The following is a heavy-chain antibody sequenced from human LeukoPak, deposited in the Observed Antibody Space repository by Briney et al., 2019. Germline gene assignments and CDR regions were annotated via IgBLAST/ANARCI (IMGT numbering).Heavy chain of an antibody. D-gene: IGHD6-13*01. CDR3: ARKGPIAATGPDY. CDR1: GGSISSYY. V-gene: IGHV4-4*08. Sequence: SETLSLTCTVSGGSISSYYWSWIRQPPGKGLEWLGYIYSSRDTNYNPSLKSRVTFSADTSKNQFSPKLSSVTAADTAVYYCARKGPIAATGPDYWGQGTLVTVSS. CDR2: IYSSRDT. J-gene: IGHJ4*02.